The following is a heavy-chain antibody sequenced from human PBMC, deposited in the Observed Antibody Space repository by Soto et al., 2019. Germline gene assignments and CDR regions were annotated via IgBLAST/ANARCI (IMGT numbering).Heavy chain of an antibody. CDR3: ARGGVSTRTFDY. D-gene: IGHD3-3*01. V-gene: IGHV5-51*01. CDR2: IYPSDSVT. CDR1: GYNFAGYW. Sequence: GESLKISCKGSGYNFAGYWIDWVRQMPGKGLELMGIIYPSDSVTRYRPSFQGQVTISADKSISSAYLQWSSLRASDTAMYYCARGGVSTRTFDYWGQGTPVTVSS. J-gene: IGHJ4*02.